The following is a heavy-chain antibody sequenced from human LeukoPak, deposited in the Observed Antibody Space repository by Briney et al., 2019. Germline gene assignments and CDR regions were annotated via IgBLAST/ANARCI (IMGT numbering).Heavy chain of an antibody. D-gene: IGHD6-13*01. Sequence: GGSLRLSCAASGFTFSSYSMNWVRQAPGEGLEWVSSISSSSSYIYYADSVKGRFTISRDNAKNSLYLQMNSLRAEDTAVYYCARARIAAAADPFDYWGQGTLVTVSS. CDR2: ISSSSSYI. J-gene: IGHJ4*02. V-gene: IGHV3-21*01. CDR3: ARARIAAAADPFDY. CDR1: GFTFSSYS.